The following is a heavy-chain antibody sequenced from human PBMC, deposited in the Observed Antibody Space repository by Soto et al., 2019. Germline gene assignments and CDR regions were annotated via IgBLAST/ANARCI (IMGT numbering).Heavy chain of an antibody. CDR2: IYYSGST. J-gene: IGHJ6*02. CDR1: GGSISTYY. CDR3: ASERSSGWDQGYGMDV. D-gene: IGHD6-19*01. V-gene: IGHV4-59*01. Sequence: SETLSLTCTVSGGSISTYYWSWIRQPPGKGLEWIGYIYYSGSTSYNPSLKSRVTISVDTSKNQFSLKLRSVTAADTAVYYCASERSSGWDQGYGMDVWGQGTTVTVSS.